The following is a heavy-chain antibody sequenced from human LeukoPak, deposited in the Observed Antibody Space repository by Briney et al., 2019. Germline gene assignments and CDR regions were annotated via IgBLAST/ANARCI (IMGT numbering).Heavy chain of an antibody. CDR2: IYYSGST. Sequence: SGTLSLTCTVSGGSISSYYWSWIRQPPGKGLEWIGYIYYSGSTNYNPSLKSRVTISVDTSKNQFSLKLSSVTAADTAVYYCARDRPDSYGYDAFDIWGQGTMVTVSS. J-gene: IGHJ3*02. CDR1: GGSISSYY. CDR3: ARDRPDSYGYDAFDI. V-gene: IGHV4-59*01. D-gene: IGHD5-18*01.